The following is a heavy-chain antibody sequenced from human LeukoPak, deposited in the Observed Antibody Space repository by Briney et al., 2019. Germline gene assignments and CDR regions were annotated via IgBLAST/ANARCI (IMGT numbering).Heavy chain of an antibody. CDR2: IYYSGTT. Sequence: KPSETLSLTCSVSGGSINSNSHHWDWIRQAPGKGLEWIGNIYYSGTTSYNPSLKSRVTISVDASKNQFSLRLSSATAADTAVYYCARRGDILTDYAFDYWGQGTLVTVSS. CDR3: ARRGDILTDYAFDY. J-gene: IGHJ4*02. CDR1: GGSINSNSHH. V-gene: IGHV4-39*01. D-gene: IGHD3-9*01.